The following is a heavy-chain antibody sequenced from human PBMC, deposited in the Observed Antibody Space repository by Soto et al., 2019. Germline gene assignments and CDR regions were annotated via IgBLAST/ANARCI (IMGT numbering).Heavy chain of an antibody. CDR3: ARQYGGSYADY. J-gene: IGHJ4*02. CDR2: IYYSGST. Sequence: PSETLSLTCTVSGGSISSYYWSWIRQPPGKGLEWIGYIYYSGSTNYNPSLKSRVTISVDTSKNQFSLKLSSVTAADTAVYCCARQYGGSYADYWGQGTLVTVSS. CDR1: GGSISSYY. D-gene: IGHD1-26*01. V-gene: IGHV4-59*08.